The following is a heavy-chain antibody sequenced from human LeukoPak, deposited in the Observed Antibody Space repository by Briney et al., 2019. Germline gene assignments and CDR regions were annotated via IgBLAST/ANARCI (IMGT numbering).Heavy chain of an antibody. Sequence: ASVKVSCKASGFTFTSYDINWVRQAPGQGLEWMGWMNPNSGNTRYAQKVQGRITMTGDTSISTAYMELSSLRSEDTAVYYCARGPSLVRGVIMPGGVGGMDVWGQGTTVTVSS. CDR2: MNPNSGNT. J-gene: IGHJ6*02. D-gene: IGHD3-10*01. CDR3: ARGPSLVRGVIMPGGVGGMDV. V-gene: IGHV1-8*01. CDR1: GFTFTSYD.